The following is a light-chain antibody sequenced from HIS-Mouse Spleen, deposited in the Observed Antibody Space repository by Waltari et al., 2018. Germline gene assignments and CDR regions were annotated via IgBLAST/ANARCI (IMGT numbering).Light chain of an antibody. Sequence: QSVLTQPPSASGTPGQRVTISCSGSSSNIGSNTVNWYQQLPGTAPKLLIYSNKQRPSGGPDRVSGSKSGTSASLAISGLQSEDEADYYCAAWDDSLNGVVFGGGTKLTVL. CDR1: SSNIGSNT. J-gene: IGLJ2*01. CDR3: AAWDDSLNGVV. CDR2: SNK. V-gene: IGLV1-44*01.